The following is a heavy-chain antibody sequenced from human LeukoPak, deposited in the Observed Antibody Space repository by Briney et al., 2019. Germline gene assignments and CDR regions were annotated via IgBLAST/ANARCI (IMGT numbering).Heavy chain of an antibody. Sequence: PSETLSLTCAVYGGSFSGYYWSWIRQPPGKGLEWIGEINHSGSTNYNPSLKGRVTISVDTSKNQFSLKLSSVTAADTAVYYCATDSVGAFDIWGQGTMVTVSS. CDR3: ATDSVGAFDI. V-gene: IGHV4-34*01. CDR1: GGSFSGYY. CDR2: INHSGST. J-gene: IGHJ3*02. D-gene: IGHD3-22*01.